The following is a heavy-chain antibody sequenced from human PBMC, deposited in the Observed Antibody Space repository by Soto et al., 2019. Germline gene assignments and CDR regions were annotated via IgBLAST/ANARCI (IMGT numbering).Heavy chain of an antibody. CDR2: INANNGNP. D-gene: IGHD6-13*01. CDR1: GYTFTTYD. CDR3: VVSRGWWAFKY. Sequence: QVLLVQSGAEVKKPGASVQISCKASGYTFTTYDMHWVRQAPGQRLEWMGSINANNGNPKYSQRFQGRATFTRDTSATTGYMDLSSLISEDTAVYYCVVSRGWWAFKYWGQGTLVTVSS. J-gene: IGHJ4*02. V-gene: IGHV1-3*01.